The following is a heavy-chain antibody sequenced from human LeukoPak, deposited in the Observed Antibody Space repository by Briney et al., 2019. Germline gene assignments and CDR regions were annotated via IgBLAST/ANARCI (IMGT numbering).Heavy chain of an antibody. J-gene: IGHJ1*01. CDR1: GGSFSGYY. V-gene: IGHV4-34*01. D-gene: IGHD3-22*01. CDR2: INHSGST. Sequence: PSETLSLTCAVYGGSFSGYYWSWIRQPPGKGLEWIGEINHSGSTNYNPSLKSRVTISVDTSKNQFSLKLSSVTAADTAVYYCARGPTYYYDSSGYYSEYFQHWGQGTLVTVSS. CDR3: ARGPTYYYDSSGYYSEYFQH.